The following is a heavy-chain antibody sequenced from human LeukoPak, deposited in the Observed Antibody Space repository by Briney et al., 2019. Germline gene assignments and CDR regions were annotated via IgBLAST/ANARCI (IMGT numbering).Heavy chain of an antibody. CDR2: ISAYNGNT. V-gene: IGHV1-18*04. J-gene: IGHJ4*02. Sequence: ASVKVSCKASGYTFTSYYMHWVRQAPGQGLEWMGWISAYNGNTNYAQKLQGRVTMTTDTSTSTAYMELRSLRSDDTAVYYCARGLRPYYYDSSGYYPYWGQGTLVTVSS. D-gene: IGHD3-22*01. CDR3: ARGLRPYYYDSSGYYPY. CDR1: GYTFTSYY.